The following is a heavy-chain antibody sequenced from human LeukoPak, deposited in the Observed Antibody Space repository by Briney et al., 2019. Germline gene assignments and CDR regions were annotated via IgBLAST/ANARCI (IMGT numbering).Heavy chain of an antibody. CDR2: IYSGGST. CDR3: ARDGYSSSSNWFDP. J-gene: IGHJ5*02. CDR1: GFTVSSNC. D-gene: IGHD6-13*01. Sequence: GGSLRLSCAASGFTVSSNCMSWVRQAPGKGLEWVSVIYSGGSTYYADSVKGRFTISRDNSKNTLYLQMNTLRADDTAVYYCARDGYSSSSNWFDPWGQGTLVTVSS. V-gene: IGHV3-66*01.